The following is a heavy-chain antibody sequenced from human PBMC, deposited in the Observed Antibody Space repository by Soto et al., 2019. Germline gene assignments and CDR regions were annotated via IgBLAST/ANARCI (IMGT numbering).Heavy chain of an antibody. D-gene: IGHD2-8*01. CDR1: GFTYSTYA. CDR3: TMPPPVLSALYYYSMDV. V-gene: IGHV3-23*01. Sequence: EVQLLESGGGLVQPWGSQRLSGAASGFTYSTYAMNLVRQAPGKGLEWVSGISGSGHSTYYADSVKGRFTVSRDNSKNTRYLQMNTLRAADTAVYYGTMPPPVLSALYYYSMDVLVQGTTVTASS. CDR2: ISGSGHST. J-gene: IGHJ6*02.